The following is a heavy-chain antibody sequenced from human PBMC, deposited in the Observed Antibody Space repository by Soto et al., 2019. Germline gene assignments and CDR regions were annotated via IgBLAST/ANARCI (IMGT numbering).Heavy chain of an antibody. CDR1: GGTFSSYA. V-gene: IGHV1-69*13. Sequence: GASVKVSCKASGGTFSSYAISWVRQAPGQGLEWMGGIIPIFGTANYAQKFQGRVTITADESTSTAYMELSSLRSEDTAVYYCARLITGTMYWFDPWGQGTLVNVSS. CDR3: ARLITGTMYWFDP. J-gene: IGHJ5*02. CDR2: IIPIFGTA. D-gene: IGHD1-7*01.